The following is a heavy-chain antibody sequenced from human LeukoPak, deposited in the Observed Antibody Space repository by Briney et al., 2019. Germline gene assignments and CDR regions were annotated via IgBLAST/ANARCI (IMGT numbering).Heavy chain of an antibody. CDR1: GVSISSYY. Sequence: SETLSLTCTVSGVSISSYYWSWIRQPPGKGLEWIGYIYYSGSTNYNPSLKSRVTISVDTSKNQFPLKLSSVTAADTAVYYCARVKGDYYHYYMDVWGKGTTVTV. D-gene: IGHD3-16*01. J-gene: IGHJ6*03. CDR3: ARVKGDYYHYYMDV. V-gene: IGHV4-59*01. CDR2: IYYSGST.